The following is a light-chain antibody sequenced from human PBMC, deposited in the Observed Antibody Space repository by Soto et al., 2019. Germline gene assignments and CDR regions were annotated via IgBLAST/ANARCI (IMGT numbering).Light chain of an antibody. CDR2: GAS. V-gene: IGKV3-20*01. Sequence: EIVLTQSPGTLSLSPGERATLSCRASQSVSSSYLAWYQQKPGQAPRLLIYGASRRATGIPDRFSGSGSGTDFTLTISRLQPEDFSVFYCQQYSTSQIIFGQGTRLEIK. CDR3: QQYSTSQII. J-gene: IGKJ5*01. CDR1: QSVSSSY.